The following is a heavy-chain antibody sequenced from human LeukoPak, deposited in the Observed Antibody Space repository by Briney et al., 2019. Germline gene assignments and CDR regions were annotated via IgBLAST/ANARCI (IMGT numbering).Heavy chain of an antibody. CDR1: GFTFSSYS. J-gene: IGHJ3*02. CDR3: ARARYSYAAGAFDI. Sequence: GSLRLSXAASGFTFSSYSMNWVRQGPGKGLEWVSSISSSSSYIYYADSVKGRFTISRDNAKNSLYLQMNSLRAEDTAVYYCARARYSYAAGAFDIWGQGTMVTVSS. V-gene: IGHV3-21*01. D-gene: IGHD5-18*01. CDR2: ISSSSSYI.